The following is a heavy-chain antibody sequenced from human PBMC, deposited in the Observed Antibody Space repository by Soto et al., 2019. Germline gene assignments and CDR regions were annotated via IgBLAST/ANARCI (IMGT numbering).Heavy chain of an antibody. V-gene: IGHV1-18*04. CDR2: ISSLNGNT. J-gene: IGHJ5*02. Sequence: QVHLVQSETEVKEPGASVTVSCKTSDSTFTGYTINWVRQAPGQGLEWLGWISSLNGNTNYARKYQGRLTMTTNTSATTAYMELRSLRSDDTAVYFCARGTVTSRRWFGPWGQGTLVTVSS. D-gene: IGHD4-17*01. CDR1: DSTFTGYT. CDR3: ARGTVTSRRWFGP.